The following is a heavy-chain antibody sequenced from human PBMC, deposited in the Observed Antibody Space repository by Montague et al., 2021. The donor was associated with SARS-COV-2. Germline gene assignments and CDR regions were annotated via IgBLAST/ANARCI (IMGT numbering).Heavy chain of an antibody. CDR1: GFTFSSYG. CDR2: IWYDGSNK. J-gene: IGHJ6*02. V-gene: IGHV3-33*01. CDR3: AREGSGYSSGWYGYYYYGMDV. Sequence: SLRLSCAASGFTFSSYGMHWVRQAPGKGLEWVAVIWYDGSNKYYADSVKGRFTISRDNSRNTLYLQMNSLRAEDTAVYYCAREGSGYSSGWYGYYYYGMDVWGQGTTVTVSS. D-gene: IGHD6-19*01.